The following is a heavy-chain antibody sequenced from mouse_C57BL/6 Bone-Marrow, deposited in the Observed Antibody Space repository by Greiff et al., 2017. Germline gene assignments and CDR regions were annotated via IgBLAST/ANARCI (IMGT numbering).Heavy chain of an antibody. CDR2: IYPGSGST. CDR1: GYTFTSYW. J-gene: IGHJ3*01. Sequence: VQLQQPGAELVKPGASVKMSCKASGYTFTSYWITWVKQRPGQGLEWIGDIYPGSGSTNYIEKVKSKATLTVDTFTSTAYMQLSSLTSDGSAIYCCATPFAYWGQGTLVTVSA. CDR3: ATPFAY. V-gene: IGHV1-55*01.